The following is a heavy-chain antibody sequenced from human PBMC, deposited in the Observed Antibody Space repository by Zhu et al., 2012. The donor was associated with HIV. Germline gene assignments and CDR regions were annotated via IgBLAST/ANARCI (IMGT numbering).Heavy chain of an antibody. D-gene: IGHD3-10*01. CDR2: IFHTGST. J-gene: IGHJ1*01. Sequence: QVQLQESGSGLVKPSQTLSLTCAVSGGSVSSSDYSWSWVRQPPGKGLEWVGYIFHTGSTYYNPSLKSRVTISLDRPKNQFSLNLNSVTAADTAVYYCARGGIFGSGNYCPPFALSSWNTWGQGTLVTVSS. CDR3: ARGGIFGSGNYCPPFALSSWNT. V-gene: IGHV4-30-2*01. CDR1: GGSVSSSDYS.